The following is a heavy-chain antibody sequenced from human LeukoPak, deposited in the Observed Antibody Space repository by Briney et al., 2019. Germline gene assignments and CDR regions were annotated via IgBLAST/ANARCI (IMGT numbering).Heavy chain of an antibody. Sequence: PSGTLSLTCAVSGDSISSSQWWSWVRQPPGKGLEWIGEIYHSGSTNYNPSLKSRVTISVDKSKNQFSLKLSSVTAADTAVYYCARGRVTGWYWRSFDPWGQGTLVTVSS. CDR1: GDSISSSQW. J-gene: IGHJ5*02. CDR3: ARGRVTGWYWRSFDP. D-gene: IGHD6-19*01. CDR2: IYHSGST. V-gene: IGHV4-4*02.